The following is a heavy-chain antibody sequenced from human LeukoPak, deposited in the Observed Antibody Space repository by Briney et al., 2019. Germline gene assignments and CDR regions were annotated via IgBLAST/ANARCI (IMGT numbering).Heavy chain of an antibody. CDR3: AKDASGSQTGMDV. V-gene: IGHV3-7*01. J-gene: IGHJ6*02. CDR2: IKQDGSAK. D-gene: IGHD1-26*01. CDR1: GFIFSSYW. Sequence: GGSLRLSCAASGFIFSSYWMSWVRQAPGKGLEWVANIKQDGSAKYYADSVKGRFTISRDNSKNTLYLQMNSLRAEDTAVYYCAKDASGSQTGMDVWGQGTTVTVSS.